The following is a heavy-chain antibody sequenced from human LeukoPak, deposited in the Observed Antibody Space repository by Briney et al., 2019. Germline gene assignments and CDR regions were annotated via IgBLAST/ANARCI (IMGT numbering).Heavy chain of an antibody. J-gene: IGHJ4*02. V-gene: IGHV4-59*01. CDR3: ARAKYYYDSSGYFYLYFDY. Sequence: PSETLSLTCTVSGGSLSSYYWSWIRQPPGKGLEWIGYIYYSGSTNYNPSLKSRVTISVDTSKNQFSLKLSSVTAADTAVYYCARAKYYYDSSGYFYLYFDYWGQGTLVTVSS. CDR1: GGSLSSYY. CDR2: IYYSGST. D-gene: IGHD3-22*01.